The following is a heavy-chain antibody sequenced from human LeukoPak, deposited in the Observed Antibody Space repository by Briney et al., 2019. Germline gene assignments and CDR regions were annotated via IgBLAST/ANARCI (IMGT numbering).Heavy chain of an antibody. J-gene: IGHJ4*02. CDR1: GFIFSSYA. Sequence: RPGGSLRLSCAASGFIFSSYAMHWVRQAPGKGLEWMAVITYDGIHTSYADSVKGRFTISRDNSKNTLYLQMNSLRAEDTAVYHCARGYYYDGSGYCDYWGQGTLVTVSS. CDR3: ARGYYYDGSGYCDY. CDR2: ITYDGIHT. D-gene: IGHD3-22*01. V-gene: IGHV3-30*04.